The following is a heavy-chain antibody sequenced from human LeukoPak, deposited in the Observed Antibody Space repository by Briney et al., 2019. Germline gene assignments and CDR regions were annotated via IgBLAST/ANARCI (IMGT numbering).Heavy chain of an antibody. J-gene: IGHJ4*02. CDR1: GGPFSGYF. CDR3: ARRYYYNLGSFPFDF. V-gene: IGHV4-34*01. Sequence: PSEALSLTCAVSGGPFSGYFWSWIRQSSGKGLEWIGEIHNSGTTNYNPSLNSRVTISEDTSKNQFYLNLSSVTAADTAVYYCARRYYYNLGSFPFDFWGQGTLVTVSS. D-gene: IGHD3-10*01. CDR2: IHNSGTT.